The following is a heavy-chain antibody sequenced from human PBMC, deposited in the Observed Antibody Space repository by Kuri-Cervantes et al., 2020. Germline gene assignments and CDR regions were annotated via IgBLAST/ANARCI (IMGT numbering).Heavy chain of an antibody. V-gene: IGHV3-33*08. CDR3: ARDTGRYYYYMDV. J-gene: IGHJ6*03. Sequence: GESLKISCAASGFTFSSYGMHWVRQAPGKGLEWVAVIGFDGHNEDYADSVKGRFTISRDNSKNTLYLQMNSLRAEDTAVYYCARDTGRYYYYMDVWGKGTTVTVSS. CDR1: GFTFSSYG. CDR2: IGFDGHNE. D-gene: IGHD2-8*02.